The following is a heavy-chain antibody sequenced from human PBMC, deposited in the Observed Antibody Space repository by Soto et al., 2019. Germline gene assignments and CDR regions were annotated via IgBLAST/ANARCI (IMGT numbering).Heavy chain of an antibody. Sequence: QVQLVESGGGVVQPGRSLRLSCAASGFTFSSYGMHWVRQAPGKGLEWVAVISYDGSNKYYADSVKGRFTISRDNSKNTLYLQMNSLRAEDTAVYYCAKAEGMHVWGQGTTVTVSS. CDR2: ISYDGSNK. CDR1: GFTFSSYG. CDR3: AKAEGMHV. J-gene: IGHJ6*02. V-gene: IGHV3-30*18.